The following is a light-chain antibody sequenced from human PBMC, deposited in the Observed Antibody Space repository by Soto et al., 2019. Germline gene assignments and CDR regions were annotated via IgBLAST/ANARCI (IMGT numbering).Light chain of an antibody. CDR2: EVT. CDR3: ASFSSSTSLYV. V-gene: IGLV2-8*01. CDR1: SSDVGGYNY. Sequence: VLTQPPSASGSPGQSVTISCTGTSSDVGGYNYVSWYQQHPGKAPKLMIYEVTKRPSGVPDRFSGSKSGNTASLTVSGLLAEDEADYYCASFSSSTSLYVFGTGTKVTVL. J-gene: IGLJ1*01.